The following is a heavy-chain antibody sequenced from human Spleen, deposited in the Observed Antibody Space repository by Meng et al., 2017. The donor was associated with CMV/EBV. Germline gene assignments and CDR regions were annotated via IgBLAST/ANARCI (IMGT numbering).Heavy chain of an antibody. V-gene: IGHV4-31*02. Sequence: SCGSVSSGGYYWSWIRQHPGKGLEWIGYIYYSGSTYYNPSLKSRVTISVDTSKNQFSLRLSSVTAADTAVYYCARDESGYTYGGFDYWGQGTLVTVSS. D-gene: IGHD5-18*01. CDR3: ARDESGYTYGGFDY. CDR2: IYYSGST. CDR1: CGSVSSGGYY. J-gene: IGHJ4*02.